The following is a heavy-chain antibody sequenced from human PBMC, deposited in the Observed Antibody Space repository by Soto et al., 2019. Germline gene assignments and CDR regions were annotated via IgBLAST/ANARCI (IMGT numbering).Heavy chain of an antibody. CDR1: GFTFSSYG. Sequence: VGSLRLSCAASGFTFSSYGMHWVRQAPGKGLEWVAVIWYDGSNKYYADSVKGRFTISRDNSKNTLYLQMNSLRAEDTAVYYCARDVFRQLAIDYWGQGTLVTVSS. D-gene: IGHD6-6*01. J-gene: IGHJ4*02. V-gene: IGHV3-33*01. CDR2: IWYDGSNK. CDR3: ARDVFRQLAIDY.